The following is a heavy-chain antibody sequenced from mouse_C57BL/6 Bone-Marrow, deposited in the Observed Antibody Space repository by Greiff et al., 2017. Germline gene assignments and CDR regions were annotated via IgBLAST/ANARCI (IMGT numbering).Heavy chain of an antibody. J-gene: IGHJ3*01. Sequence: VQLQQPGAELVKPGASVKLSCKASGYTFTSYWMHWVKQRPGQGLEWIGMIHPNSGSTNYNEKFKSKATLTVDKSSSTAYMQLSSLTSEDSAVYDCAIRRISAWFADWGQGTLVTVSA. D-gene: IGHD2-4*01. CDR1: GYTFTSYW. V-gene: IGHV1-64*01. CDR3: AIRRISAWFAD. CDR2: IHPNSGST.